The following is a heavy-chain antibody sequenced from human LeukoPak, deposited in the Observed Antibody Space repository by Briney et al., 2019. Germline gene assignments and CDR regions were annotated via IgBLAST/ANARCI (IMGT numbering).Heavy chain of an antibody. Sequence: SETLSLTCSVSGGSISSSSYYWGWIRQPPGKGLEWIGSIYYSGSTYYNPSLKSRVTISVDTSKNQFSLKLSSVTAADTAVYYCARHKDYYYSYMDVWGKGTTVTISS. V-gene: IGHV4-39*01. CDR1: GGSISSSSYY. J-gene: IGHJ6*03. CDR3: ARHKDYYYSYMDV. CDR2: IYYSGST.